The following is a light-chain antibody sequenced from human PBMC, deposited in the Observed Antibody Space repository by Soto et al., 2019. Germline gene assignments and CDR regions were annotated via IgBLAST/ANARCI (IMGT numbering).Light chain of an antibody. CDR3: QQYDDWPS. CDR2: GAY. J-gene: IGKJ1*01. V-gene: IGKV3-15*01. Sequence: EIVMTQSPATLSVSPGERATLSCRASQTASSNVAWWYQQKPGQTPRLLIFGAYTRASGIPGRFSGSGSGTEFTLTISSLQSEDFAVYYCQQYDDWPSFGQGTKVDIK. CDR1: QTASSN.